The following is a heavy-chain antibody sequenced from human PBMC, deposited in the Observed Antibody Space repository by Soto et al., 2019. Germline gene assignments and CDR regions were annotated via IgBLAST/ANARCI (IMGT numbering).Heavy chain of an antibody. CDR3: ARGPVVLPAARVQYFDL. Sequence: QVQLVQSGAEVKKPGASVKVSCKASGYTFTGYYMHWVRQAPGQGLEWMGLINTNSGGTNYAQKFQGWVTVTRVTSISTAYMELSRLRSDDTAVYYCARGPVVLPAARVQYFDLWGRGTLVTVSS. J-gene: IGHJ2*01. CDR1: GYTFTGYY. V-gene: IGHV1-2*04. CDR2: INTNSGGT. D-gene: IGHD2-2*01.